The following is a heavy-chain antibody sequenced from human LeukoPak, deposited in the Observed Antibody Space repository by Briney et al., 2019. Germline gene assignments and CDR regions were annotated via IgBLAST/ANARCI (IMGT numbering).Heavy chain of an antibody. Sequence: ASVKVSCKASGYTFTNYYIHWVRQAPGQGLEWMGLIDPGGANTNYAQNLQGRVTKTRDTSTSTVYMELSSLRSEDTAIYYCARIRDGYNDAYDIWGQGTVVTVPS. CDR2: IDPGGANT. V-gene: IGHV1-46*01. CDR3: ARIRDGYNDAYDI. CDR1: GYTFTNYY. J-gene: IGHJ3*02. D-gene: IGHD5-24*01.